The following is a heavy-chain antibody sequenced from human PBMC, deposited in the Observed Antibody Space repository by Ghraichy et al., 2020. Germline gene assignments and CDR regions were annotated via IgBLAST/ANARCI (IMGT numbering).Heavy chain of an antibody. CDR2: IYYSGSA. CDR1: GGSISSSSYY. J-gene: IGHJ4*02. CDR3: ARQRKEFTSGWYPAYSDY. Sequence: SETLSLTYTVSGGSISSSSYYWGWIRQPPGKGLEWIGSIYYSGSAYYNPSLKSRVTISVDTSKNHFSLKVTSVTAADTAVYYCARQRKEFTSGWYPAYSDYWGQGTLVTVSS. V-gene: IGHV4-39*01. D-gene: IGHD6-19*01.